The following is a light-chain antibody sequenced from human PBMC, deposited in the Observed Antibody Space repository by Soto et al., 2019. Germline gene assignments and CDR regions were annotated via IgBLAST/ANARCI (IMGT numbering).Light chain of an antibody. J-gene: IGLJ3*02. CDR2: RNN. CDR3: AAWDDSLGGPV. V-gene: IGLV1-47*01. CDR1: SSNVGSNF. Sequence: QSVLTQPPSAAATPGQRVTISCSGGSSNVGSNFVFWYQHFPGTAPKLLIYRNNQRPSGVPDRFSGSKAGTSVSLGISGLRSEDEGIYYCAAWDDSLGGPVFGGGTTLTVL.